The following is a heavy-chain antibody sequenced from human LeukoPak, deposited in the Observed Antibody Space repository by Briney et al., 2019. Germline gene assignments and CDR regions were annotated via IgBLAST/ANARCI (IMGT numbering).Heavy chain of an antibody. V-gene: IGHV4-59*08. CDR2: ISYSGSTH. Sequence: SETLSLTGTVSGGSVSPYYWSWIRQPPGKDLEWIAFISYSGSTHHYNPSLTSRVTISADTSKNQFSLKLTSVTAADTAVYYCARHSVASPHYFDYWGQGALVTVSS. CDR1: GGSVSPYY. D-gene: IGHD5/OR15-5a*01. CDR3: ARHSVASPHYFDY. J-gene: IGHJ4*02.